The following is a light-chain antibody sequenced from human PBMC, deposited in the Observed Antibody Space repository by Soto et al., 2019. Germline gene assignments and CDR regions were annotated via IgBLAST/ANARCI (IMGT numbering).Light chain of an antibody. CDR2: EVS. Sequence: QSALTQPASVSGSPGQSITISCTGSSSDVGDYNYVSWYQQLAGKAPKLMIDEVSNRPSGVSNRFSGSKSGNTASLTISGLRAEDEADYYCMSYTSSSTLFVFGTGTKLTVL. CDR3: MSYTSSSTLFV. CDR1: SSDVGDYNY. V-gene: IGLV2-14*03. J-gene: IGLJ1*01.